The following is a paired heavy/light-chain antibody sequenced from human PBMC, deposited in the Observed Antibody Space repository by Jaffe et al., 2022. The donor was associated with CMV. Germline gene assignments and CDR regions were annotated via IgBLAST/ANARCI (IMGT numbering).Light chain of an antibody. Sequence: EIVLTQSPATLSLSPGERATLSCRASQSVSSYLAWYQQKPGQAPRLLIYDASNRATGIPARFSGSGSGTDFTLTISSLEPEDFAVYYCQQRSNWPQTFGQGTKLEIK. CDR3: QQRSNWPQT. CDR2: DAS. V-gene: IGKV3-11*01. J-gene: IGKJ2*01. CDR1: QSVSSY.
Heavy chain of an antibody. CDR2: IYPGDSDT. J-gene: IGHJ3*02. Sequence: EVQLVQSGAEVKKPGESLKISCKGSGYSFTSYWIGWVRQMPGKGLEWMGIIYPGDSDTRYSPSFQGQVTISADKSISTAYLQWSSLKASDTAMYYCASSSYYYDSSGYYWGGAFDIWGQGTMVTVSS. CDR3: ASSSYYYDSSGYYWGGAFDI. D-gene: IGHD3-22*01. CDR1: GYSFTSYW. V-gene: IGHV5-51*01.